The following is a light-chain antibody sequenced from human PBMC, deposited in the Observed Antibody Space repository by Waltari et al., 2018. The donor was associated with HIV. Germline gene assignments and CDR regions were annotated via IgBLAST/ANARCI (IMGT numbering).Light chain of an antibody. CDR2: EDN. CDR1: RRSDASHY. J-gene: IGLJ2*01. V-gene: IGLV6-57*01. CDR3: QSYDSRNHVV. Sequence: NFMLTPPHPVSESPGKTVTIPCTRSRRSDASHYVQWYQQRPGSSPTTVISEDNQRPSGVPDRFSGSIDSSSNSASLTISGLKTEDEADYYCQSYDSRNHVVFGGGTKLTVL.